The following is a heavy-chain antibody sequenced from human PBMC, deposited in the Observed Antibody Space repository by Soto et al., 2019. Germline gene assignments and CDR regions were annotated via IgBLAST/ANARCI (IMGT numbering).Heavy chain of an antibody. V-gene: IGHV1-69*12. CDR3: AREKDRQQLGGNYYYILDV. Sequence: QVQLMQSGAEVKKPGSSVKVSCKASGGTFSTSAISWVRQAPGEGLEWVGGIMPIFATPDYAQKFQGRVTISADESTATAYLELTSLTPDDTAVYYCAREKDRQQLGGNYYYILDVWGQGTAITVSS. J-gene: IGHJ6*02. CDR2: IMPIFATP. D-gene: IGHD3-3*02. CDR1: GGTFSTSA.